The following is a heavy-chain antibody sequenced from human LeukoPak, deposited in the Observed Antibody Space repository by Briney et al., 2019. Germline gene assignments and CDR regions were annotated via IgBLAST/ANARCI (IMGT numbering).Heavy chain of an antibody. CDR3: ARVQNSYHYDSSGYVYY. J-gene: IGHJ4*02. CDR2: IGSRSGYI. Sequence: GGSLRLSCAASGFTFSNAWMSWVRQAPGKGLEWVSSIGSRSGYIYYADSVKGRFTVSRGNARSSLYLQMNGLRAEDTAVYYCARVQNSYHYDSSGYVYYWGQGTLVTVSS. CDR1: GFTFSNAW. D-gene: IGHD3-22*01. V-gene: IGHV3-21*01.